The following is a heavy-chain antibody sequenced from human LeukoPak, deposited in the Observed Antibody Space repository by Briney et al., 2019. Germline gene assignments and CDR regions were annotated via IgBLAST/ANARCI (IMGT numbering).Heavy chain of an antibody. CDR2: ISAYNGNT. Sequence: ASVKVSCKASGYTFTSYGISWVRQAPGQGLEWMGWISAYNGNTNYAQNLQGRVTMATDTSTSTVYMELRSLRSGDTAVYYCARGGTGAQRYLDYWGQGTLVTVSS. D-gene: IGHD3-9*01. J-gene: IGHJ4*02. V-gene: IGHV1-18*01. CDR1: GYTFTSYG. CDR3: ARGGTGAQRYLDY.